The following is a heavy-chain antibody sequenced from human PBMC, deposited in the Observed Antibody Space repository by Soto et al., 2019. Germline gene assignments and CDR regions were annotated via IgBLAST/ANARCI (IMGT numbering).Heavy chain of an antibody. V-gene: IGHV7-4-1*01. Sequence: ASVKVSCKASGYTFTSYAMNWVRQAPGQGLEWMGWINTNTGNPTYAQGFTGRFVFSLDTSVSTAYLQICSLKAEDTAVYYCARGGGGTIFGVVIIQENWFDPWGQGTLVTVSS. J-gene: IGHJ5*02. D-gene: IGHD3-3*01. CDR1: GYTFTSYA. CDR3: ARGGGGTIFGVVIIQENWFDP. CDR2: INTNTGNP.